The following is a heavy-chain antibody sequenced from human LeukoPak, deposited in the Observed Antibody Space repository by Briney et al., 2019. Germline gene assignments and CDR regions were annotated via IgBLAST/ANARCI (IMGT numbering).Heavy chain of an antibody. D-gene: IGHD2-2*01. Sequence: GGSLRLSCVASGFAVSSNHMNWVRQAPGKGLEWVSIIYIAGTTHYADSVKGRFTISRGNSINTVYLQMNSLRAEDTAVYYCARDSNSHYYFDYWGQGTLVTVSS. V-gene: IGHV3-53*01. CDR1: GFAVSSNH. J-gene: IGHJ4*02. CDR3: ARDSNSHYYFDY. CDR2: IYIAGTT.